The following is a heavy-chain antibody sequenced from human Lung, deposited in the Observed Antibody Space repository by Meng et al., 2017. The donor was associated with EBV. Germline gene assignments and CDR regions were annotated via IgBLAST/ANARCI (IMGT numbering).Heavy chain of an antibody. V-gene: IGHV1-3*01. CDR1: GETLTSYA. CDR2: INVTNSNT. CDR3: EREEYGWGTFALDY. D-gene: IGHD3-10*01. J-gene: IGHJ4*02. Sequence: VQTGKSGGEVKKRGGSVKVSGEASGETLTSYAIHWVRQAPGQRLEWMRWINVTNSNTKYSQKFQGRVTITRETSARAAYLELSRLRSEDTAVYYCEREEYGWGTFALDYWGQGTLVTVSS.